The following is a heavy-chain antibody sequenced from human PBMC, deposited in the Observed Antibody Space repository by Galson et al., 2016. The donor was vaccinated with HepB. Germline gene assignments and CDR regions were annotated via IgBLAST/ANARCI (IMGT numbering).Heavy chain of an antibody. CDR2: VSHSSTYV. CDR3: ARSRGWYFDV. J-gene: IGHJ2*01. Sequence: SLRLSCAASGFTFDNYTMNWLRQAPGKGLEWVSSVSHSSTYVYYADSVEGRFTISRDNAKNSLYLEMNSLRVEDTAVFYCARSRGWYFDVWGRGTLVTVSS. CDR1: GFTFDNYT. V-gene: IGHV3-21*01.